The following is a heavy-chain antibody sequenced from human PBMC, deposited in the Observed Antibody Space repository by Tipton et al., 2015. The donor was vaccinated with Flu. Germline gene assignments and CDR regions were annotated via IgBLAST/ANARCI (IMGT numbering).Heavy chain of an antibody. J-gene: IGHJ4*02. CDR1: GFPFSSYS. V-gene: IGHV3-21*01. CDR3: VYWTGDY. D-gene: IGHD1-1*01. Sequence: VQLVQSGGGLVQPGASLRLSCTASGFPFSSYSMNWVRQAPGKGLEWVASISRSSTYIYYADSVEGRFIISRDDARNSVYLQMNSLRADDTAVYYCVYWTGDYWGQGTLVTVSS. CDR2: ISRSSTYI.